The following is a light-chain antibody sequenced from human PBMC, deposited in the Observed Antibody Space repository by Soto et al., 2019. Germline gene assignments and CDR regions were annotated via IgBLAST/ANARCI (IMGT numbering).Light chain of an antibody. CDR1: QIIGSW. V-gene: IGKV1-5*03. Sequence: DIQMTQSPSTLSASVGDGVTITCRASQIIGSWLAWYQQKPGKAPKLLIYKASGLESGVTSRFSGSGSGTAFTLTISSLQPDDFATYYCQQYNSYSPLTFGGGTKVEIK. CDR2: KAS. J-gene: IGKJ4*01. CDR3: QQYNSYSPLT.